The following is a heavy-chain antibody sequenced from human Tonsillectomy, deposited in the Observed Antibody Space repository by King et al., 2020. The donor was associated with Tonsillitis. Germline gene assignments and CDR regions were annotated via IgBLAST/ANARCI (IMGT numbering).Heavy chain of an antibody. CDR3: ASGGIAAERDAFDI. D-gene: IGHD6-13*01. J-gene: IGHJ3*02. CDR2: INHSGST. CDR1: GGSFSGYY. Sequence: VQLPQWGAGLLKPSETLSLTCAVYGGSFSGYYWSWIRQPPGKGLEWIGEINHSGSTNYNPSLKSRVTVSVDTSKNQVSLKLSSVTAADTAVYYCASGGIAAERDAFDIWGQGTMVTVSS. V-gene: IGHV4-34*01.